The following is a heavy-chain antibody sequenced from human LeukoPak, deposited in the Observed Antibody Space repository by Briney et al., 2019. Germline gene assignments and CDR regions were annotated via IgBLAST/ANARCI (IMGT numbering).Heavy chain of an antibody. V-gene: IGHV3-11*01. D-gene: IGHD6-19*01. J-gene: IGHJ4*02. CDR3: ARDMGTYSSGWYPNIDY. Sequence: PGGSLRLSCAASGFTISDYYMSWIRQAPGKGLEWVSYISSSGSTIYYADSVKGRFTISRDNAKNSLYLQMNSLRAEDTAVYYCARDMGTYSSGWYPNIDYWGQGTLVTVSS. CDR1: GFTISDYY. CDR2: ISSSGSTI.